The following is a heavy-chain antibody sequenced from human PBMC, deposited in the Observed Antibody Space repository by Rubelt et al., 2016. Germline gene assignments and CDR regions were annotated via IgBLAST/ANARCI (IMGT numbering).Heavy chain of an antibody. Sequence: QVQLQESGPGLVKPSETLSLTCTVSVYSMSSGYYWGWIRQPPGKGLEWIGSIFHSGTTYYNPSRKVRGIISVGTSKNQFSLKLSSVTAADTAVYYCARETSGGGAYYFAYWGQGTLVTVSS. V-gene: IGHV4-38-2*02. D-gene: IGHD1-1*01. CDR2: IFHSGTT. CDR3: ARETSGGGAYYFAY. J-gene: IGHJ4*02. CDR1: VYSMSSGYY.